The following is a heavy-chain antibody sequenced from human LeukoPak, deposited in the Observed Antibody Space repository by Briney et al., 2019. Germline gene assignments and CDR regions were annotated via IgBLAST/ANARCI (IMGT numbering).Heavy chain of an antibody. CDR1: GFTFSSYS. D-gene: IGHD7-27*01. CDR3: VREGPGDRRQFDY. CDR2: ISVSGGST. J-gene: IGHJ4*02. Sequence: GGSLRLSCAASGFTFSSYSMNWVRQAPGKGLECVSTISVSGGSTYYADSVKGRFTISRDNSNNTLYLQMNSLRDDDTAVYYCVREGPGDRRQFDYWGQGTLVTVSA. V-gene: IGHV3-23*01.